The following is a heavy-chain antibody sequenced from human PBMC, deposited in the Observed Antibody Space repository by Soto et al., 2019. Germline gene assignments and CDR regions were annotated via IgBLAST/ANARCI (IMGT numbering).Heavy chain of an antibody. D-gene: IGHD3-3*01. J-gene: IGHJ6*02. CDR1: GGSISSGGYY. V-gene: IGHV4-31*03. CDR3: ARDRGSVLRFLEWFSGDYGMDV. CDR2: IYYSGST. Sequence: PSETLSLTCTVSGGSISSGGYYWSWIRQHPGKGLEWIGYIYYSGSTYYNPSLKSRVTISVDTSKNQFSLKLSSVTAADTAVYYCARDRGSVLRFLEWFSGDYGMDVCGQGTTVTVSS.